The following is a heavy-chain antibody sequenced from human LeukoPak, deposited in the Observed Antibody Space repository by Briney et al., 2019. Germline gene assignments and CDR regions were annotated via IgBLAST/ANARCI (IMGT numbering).Heavy chain of an antibody. CDR3: AKGSRLREGGSYRF. J-gene: IGHJ4*02. D-gene: IGHD3-16*02. V-gene: IGHV1-69*06. CDR2: IIPIFGSA. CDR1: GGIFSSYA. Sequence: SVKVSCKASGGIFSSYAINWVRQAPGQGLEWMGWIIPIFGSANYAQKFQGRVTITADKSTRTAYMELSSLRSEDTALYYCAKGSRLREGGSYRFWGQGTLVTVSS.